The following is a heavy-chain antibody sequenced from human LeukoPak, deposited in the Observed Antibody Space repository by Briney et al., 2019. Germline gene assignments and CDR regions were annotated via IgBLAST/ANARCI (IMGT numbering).Heavy chain of an antibody. CDR1: GGSVSDYY. CDR3: ATRKLGNDY. D-gene: IGHD7-27*01. J-gene: IGHJ4*02. V-gene: IGHV4-59*02. CDR2: IYYTET. Sequence: SETLSLTCTVSGGSVSDYYWSWIRQSPGKGLEWIGYIYYTETSYNPSLRSRVTISADTSKNQFSLKLYSVTAADTAVYYCATRKLGNDYWGQGTLVTVSS.